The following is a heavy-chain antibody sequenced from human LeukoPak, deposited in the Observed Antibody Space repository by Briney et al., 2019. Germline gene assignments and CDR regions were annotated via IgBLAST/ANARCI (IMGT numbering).Heavy chain of an antibody. Sequence: GGSLRLSCAASGFTFTDYWMHCVRQAPGKGLVWVSRISADGRMTDYEDSVKGRFTVSRDNAKNTLYLQMNRVRAEDTAVYYGARGRFTYARATLGALDIWGQGTMVPVSS. CDR1: GFTFTDYW. J-gene: IGHJ3*02. CDR3: ARGRFTYARATLGALDI. D-gene: IGHD2-2*01. CDR2: ISADGRMT. V-gene: IGHV3-74*01.